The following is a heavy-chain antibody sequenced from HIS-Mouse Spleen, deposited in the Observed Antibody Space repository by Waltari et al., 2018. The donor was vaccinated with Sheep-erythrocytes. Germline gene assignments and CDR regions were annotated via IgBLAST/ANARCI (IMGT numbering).Heavy chain of an antibody. Sequence: EVQLVESGGGLVKPGGSLRLSCAASGFTFSNAWMSWVRQAPGKGLGWVGQGKTDGGKTDYAAPVKGRFTISRDDAKNTLYRQMNSLKTEDTAVYYCTTDLYYDFWSGSKYFDYWGQGTLVTVSS. CDR1: GFTFSNAW. CDR3: TTDLYYDFWSGSKYFDY. J-gene: IGHJ4*02. D-gene: IGHD3-3*01. CDR2: GKTDGGKT. V-gene: IGHV3-15*01.